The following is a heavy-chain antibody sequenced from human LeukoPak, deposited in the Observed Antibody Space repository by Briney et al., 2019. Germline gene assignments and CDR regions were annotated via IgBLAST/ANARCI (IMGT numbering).Heavy chain of an antibody. CDR2: ISGSGLSS. V-gene: IGHV3-23*01. CDR3: AKGTTSGSGPDYFDY. D-gene: IGHD4-11*01. J-gene: IGHJ4*02. CDR1: GFTFSNYA. Sequence: PGGSLRLSCAASGFTFSNYAMSWVRQAPGEGLVWVSLISGSGLSSYYADSVKGRFSISRDNSRNTLYLQLNNLNAGDTAVYYCAKGTTSGSGPDYFDYWGQGAVVTVSS.